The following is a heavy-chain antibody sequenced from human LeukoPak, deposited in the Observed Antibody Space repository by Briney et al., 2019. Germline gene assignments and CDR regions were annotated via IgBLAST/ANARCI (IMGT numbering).Heavy chain of an antibody. CDR3: AKKSRDGYNPFDY. CDR1: GFIFSRYA. Sequence: RESLRLSCAASGFIFSRYAMSWLRQAPGKGLEWVCGISSGGESPYYADSVRGRFTISRDNSKNTLYLEINSLRAEDTAVYSCAKKSRDGYNPFDYLGQGTLVTVSS. D-gene: IGHD5-24*01. V-gene: IGHV3-23*01. CDR2: ISSGGESP. J-gene: IGHJ4*02.